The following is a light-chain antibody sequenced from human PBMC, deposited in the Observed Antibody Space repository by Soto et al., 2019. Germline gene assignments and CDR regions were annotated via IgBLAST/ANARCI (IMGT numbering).Light chain of an antibody. Sequence: ETVLTQSPGTVSLSPGESATLSCRASQSVAKSYLAWFQHKPGQAPRLLIHDASSRATGIPDRFSGSGSGTDFTLTVSRLEPEDSAIYYCQQYGRSPHSFGRGTHLEIK. J-gene: IGKJ2*03. CDR3: QQYGRSPHS. CDR2: DAS. V-gene: IGKV3-20*01. CDR1: QSVAKSY.